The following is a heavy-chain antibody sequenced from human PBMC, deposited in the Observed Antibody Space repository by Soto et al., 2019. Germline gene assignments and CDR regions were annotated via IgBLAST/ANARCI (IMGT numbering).Heavy chain of an antibody. D-gene: IGHD3-10*01. V-gene: IGHV4-59*01. CDR2: IYYSGST. CDR1: GGSISSYY. Sequence: QVQLQESGPGLVKPSETLSLTCTVSGGSISSYYWSWIRQPPGKGLEWIGYIYYSGSTNYNPSLKSRVTISVDTSKNQFSLKLSSVTAADTAVYYCARALGNYYGSGSAPDYYYYMDVWGKGTTVTVSS. CDR3: ARALGNYYGSGSAPDYYYYMDV. J-gene: IGHJ6*03.